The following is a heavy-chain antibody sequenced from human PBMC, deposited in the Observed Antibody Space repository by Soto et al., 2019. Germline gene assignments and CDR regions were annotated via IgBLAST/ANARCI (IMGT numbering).Heavy chain of an antibody. CDR3: ARVGYYYGSGSPYYYGMDV. CDR2: INPNSGGT. D-gene: IGHD3-10*01. Sequence: ASVKVSCKASGYTFTGYYMHWVRQAPGQGLEWMGWINPNSGGTNYAQKFQGRVTMTRATSISTAYMELSRLRSDDTAVYYCARVGYYYGSGSPYYYGMDVWGQGTTVTVSS. V-gene: IGHV1-2*02. CDR1: GYTFTGYY. J-gene: IGHJ6*02.